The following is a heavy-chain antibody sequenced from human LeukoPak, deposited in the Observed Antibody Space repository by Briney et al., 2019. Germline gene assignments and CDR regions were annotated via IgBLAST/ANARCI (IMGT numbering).Heavy chain of an antibody. D-gene: IGHD6-19*01. CDR1: GFTVSSNY. Sequence: TGGSLRLSCAAPGFTVSSNYMSWVRQAPGKGLEWVSVIYSGGSTYYADSGKGRFTISRDNSKNTLYLQMNSLRAEDTAVYYCASGYSSGWYFYFAHWGQGTLVTVSS. V-gene: IGHV3-53*01. J-gene: IGHJ4*02. CDR3: ASGYSSGWYFYFAH. CDR2: IYSGGST.